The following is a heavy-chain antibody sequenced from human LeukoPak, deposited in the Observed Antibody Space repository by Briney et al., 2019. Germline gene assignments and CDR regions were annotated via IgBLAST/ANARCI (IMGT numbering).Heavy chain of an antibody. CDR2: IYSGGST. J-gene: IGHJ4*02. V-gene: IGHV3-53*01. CDR1: GFTVGSNY. CDR3: ARGYGDYFSSCDY. D-gene: IGHD4-17*01. Sequence: GGSLRLSCAASGFTVGSNYMNWVRQAPGKGLEWVSVIYSGGSTYYADSVKGRFTISRDNSKNTLYLQMNSLRVEDTAVYYCARGYGDYFSSCDYWGQGTLVIVSS.